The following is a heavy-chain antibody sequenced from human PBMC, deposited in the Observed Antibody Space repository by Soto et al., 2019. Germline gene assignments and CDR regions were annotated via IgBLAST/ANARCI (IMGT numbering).Heavy chain of an antibody. J-gene: IGHJ5*02. CDR1: GYTFTSYY. CDR3: ARMGVDTAMVMWFDP. CDR2: INPSGGST. V-gene: IGHV1-46*03. D-gene: IGHD5-18*01. Sequence: ASVKVSCKASGYTFTSYYMHWVRQAPGQGLEWMGIINPSGGSTSYAQKFQGRVTMTRDTSTSTVYMELSSLRSEDTAVYYCARMGVDTAMVMWFDPWGQGTLVTVSS.